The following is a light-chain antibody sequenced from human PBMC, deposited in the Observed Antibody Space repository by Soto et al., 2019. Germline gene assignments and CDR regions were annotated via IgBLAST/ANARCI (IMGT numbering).Light chain of an antibody. V-gene: IGKV1-39*01. CDR3: QQSYSTPPT. Sequence: DIQMTQSPSSLSASVGDRVTITCRASQSISNYLNWNQQKPGKAPKLLIYAASKLQSGVPSRFSGSGSGTDFTLTISSLQSEDFATYYSQQSYSTPPTFGQGTKLQIK. J-gene: IGKJ2*01. CDR1: QSISNY. CDR2: AAS.